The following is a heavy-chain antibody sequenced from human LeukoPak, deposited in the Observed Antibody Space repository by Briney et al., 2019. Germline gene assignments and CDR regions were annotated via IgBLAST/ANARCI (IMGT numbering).Heavy chain of an antibody. D-gene: IGHD5-12*01. CDR2: IYFSGST. V-gene: IGHV4-30-4*01. CDR1: GVSIRNGNYY. Sequence: SETLSLTCTVSGVSIRNGNYYWSWIRQPPGKGLEWIGNIYFSGSTDYNPSLRSRVSISVDMSKNQFSLNLNSVTAADTAMYYCARDRNSGYEFDYWGQGTLVTVSS. J-gene: IGHJ4*02. CDR3: ARDRNSGYEFDY.